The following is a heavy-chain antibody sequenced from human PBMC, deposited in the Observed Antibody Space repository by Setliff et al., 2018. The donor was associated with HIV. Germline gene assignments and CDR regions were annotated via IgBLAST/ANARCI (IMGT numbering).Heavy chain of an antibody. D-gene: IGHD3-10*01. V-gene: IGHV4-4*07. CDR2: IYTTGST. J-gene: IGHJ4*02. CDR1: GGSISSYY. Sequence: ETLSLTCTVSGGSISSYYWNWIRQPAGKGLEWIGRIYTTGSTNYNPSLKSRVFMSLDTSKNQFSLTLNSVTAADTALYFCAVPGTSGTYYRVFDYWGKGVLVTVSS. CDR3: AVPGTSGTYYRVFDY.